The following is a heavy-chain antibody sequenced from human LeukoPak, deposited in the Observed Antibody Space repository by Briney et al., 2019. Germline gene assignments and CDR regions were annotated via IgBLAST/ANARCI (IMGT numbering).Heavy chain of an antibody. CDR1: GGSISSGGYY. V-gene: IGHV4-31*03. CDR2: IYYSGST. Sequence: SETLSLTCTVSGGSISSGGYYWSWIRQHPGKGLEWIGYIYYSGSTYYNPSLKSRVTISVDTSKNQFSLKLSSVTAADTAVYYCARDGPLSSVQHGRDYYYYMDVWGKGTTVTVSS. CDR3: ARDGPLSSVQHGRDYYYYMDV. D-gene: IGHD1-1*01. J-gene: IGHJ6*03.